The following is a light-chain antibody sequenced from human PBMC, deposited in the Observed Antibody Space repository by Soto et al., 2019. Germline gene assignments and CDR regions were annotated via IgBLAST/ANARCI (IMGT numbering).Light chain of an antibody. CDR2: EVS. V-gene: IGLV2-14*01. J-gene: IGLJ3*02. CDR3: SSYTSSSTFWV. Sequence: QAVVTQPASVSGSPGQSITISCTGTSSDVGGYNYVSWYQQHPGKAPKLMIYEVSNRPSGVSNRFSGSKSGNTASLTISGLQAEDEADYYCSSYTSSSTFWVFGGGTQLTVL. CDR1: SSDVGGYNY.